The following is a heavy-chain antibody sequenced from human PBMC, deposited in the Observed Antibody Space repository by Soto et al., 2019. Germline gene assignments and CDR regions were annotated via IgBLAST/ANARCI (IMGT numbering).Heavy chain of an antibody. CDR2: IDPSDSYT. Sequence: LGESLKISCKGSGYSFTSYWISWVRQMPGKGLEWMGRIDPSDSYTNYSPSFQGHVTISADKSISTAYLQWSSLKASDTAMYYCARLMAARYYYYYGMDVWGQGTTVTVSS. V-gene: IGHV5-10-1*01. D-gene: IGHD6-6*01. J-gene: IGHJ6*02. CDR1: GYSFTSYW. CDR3: ARLMAARYYYYYGMDV.